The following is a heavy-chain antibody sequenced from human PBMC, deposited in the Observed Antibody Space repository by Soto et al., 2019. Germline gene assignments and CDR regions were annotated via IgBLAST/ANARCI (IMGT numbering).Heavy chain of an antibody. D-gene: IGHD6-19*01. CDR3: ASLYSSGWYYFDY. CDR1: GGTFSSYT. J-gene: IGHJ4*02. Sequence: QVQLVQSGAEVKKPGSSVKVSCKASGGTFSSYTISWVRQAPGQGLEWMGRIIPILGIANYAQKFQGRVTITADKSTSTAYMELSSLRSEDTAVYYCASLYSSGWYYFDYWGQGTLVTVFS. CDR2: IIPILGIA. V-gene: IGHV1-69*02.